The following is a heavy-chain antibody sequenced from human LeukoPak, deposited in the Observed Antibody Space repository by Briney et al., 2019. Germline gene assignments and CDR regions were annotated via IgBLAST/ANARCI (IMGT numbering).Heavy chain of an antibody. CDR3: ARDTTDSPYAFDI. D-gene: IGHD1-1*01. V-gene: IGHV4-61*02. CDR2: IYTSGST. J-gene: IGHJ3*02. CDR1: GGSISSGSYY. Sequence: SETLSLTCTVSGGSISSGSYYWSWIRQPAGKGLEWIGRIYTSGSTNYNPSLKSRVTISVDTSKNQFSLKLSSVTAADTAVYYCARDTTDSPYAFDIWGQGTMVTVSS.